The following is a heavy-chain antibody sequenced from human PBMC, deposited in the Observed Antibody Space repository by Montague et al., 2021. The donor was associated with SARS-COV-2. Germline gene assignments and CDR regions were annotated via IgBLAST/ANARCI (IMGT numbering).Heavy chain of an antibody. Sequence: PALVKPTQTLTLTCTFSGFSLSTSGVGVGWIRQPPGKALEWLALIYWDDDKRYSPSLKSRLTITKDTSKNQVVLTMTNMDPVDTATYYCARRYDFYRAEAFDVWGQGTMVTVSS. CDR2: IYWDDDK. V-gene: IGHV2-5*02. CDR3: ARRYDFYRAEAFDV. CDR1: GFSLSTSGVG. D-gene: IGHD3-3*01. J-gene: IGHJ3*01.